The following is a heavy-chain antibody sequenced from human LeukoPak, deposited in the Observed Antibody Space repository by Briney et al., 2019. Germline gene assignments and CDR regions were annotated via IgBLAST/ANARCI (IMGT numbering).Heavy chain of an antibody. J-gene: IGHJ6*02. D-gene: IGHD2-21*02. V-gene: IGHV3-30-3*01. CDR3: ARASDYCGGDCSYYYYYGMDV. Sequence: PGGSLRLSCAASGFTFSSYAMHWVRQAPGKGLEWVAVISYDGSNKYYADSVKGRFTISRDNSKNTLYLQMNSLRAEDTAVYYCARASDYCGGDCSYYYYYGMDVWGQGTTVTVSS. CDR1: GFTFSSYA. CDR2: ISYDGSNK.